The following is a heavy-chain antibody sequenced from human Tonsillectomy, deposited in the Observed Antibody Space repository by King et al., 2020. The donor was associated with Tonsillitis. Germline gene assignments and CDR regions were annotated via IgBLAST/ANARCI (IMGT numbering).Heavy chain of an antibody. D-gene: IGHD1-26*01. CDR1: GFTFSSYS. CDR2: ISSSSSYI. Sequence: QLVQSGGGLVKPGGSLRRSCAASGFTFSSYSMNWVRQAPGKGLEWVSSISSSSSYIYYADSVKGRFTISRDNAKNSLYLQMNSLRAEDTAVYYCARSTVGATNRDGYDYWGQGTLVTVSS. V-gene: IGHV3-21*01. CDR3: ARSTVGATNRDGYDY. J-gene: IGHJ4*02.